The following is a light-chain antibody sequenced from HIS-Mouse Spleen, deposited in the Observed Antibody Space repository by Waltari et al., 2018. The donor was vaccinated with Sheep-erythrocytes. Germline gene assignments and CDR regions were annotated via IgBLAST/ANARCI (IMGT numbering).Light chain of an antibody. Sequence: QSVLTQPPSASGTPGQRVTISCSGSSSNIGSNYVYWYQQPPGTAPKLLIYRNNQRPSGVPDRFSGSKSGTSASLAISGLRSEDEADYYCCSYAGSYTWVFGGGTKLTVL. CDR3: CSYAGSYTWV. CDR1: SSNIGSNY. CDR2: RNN. J-gene: IGLJ3*02. V-gene: IGLV1-47*01.